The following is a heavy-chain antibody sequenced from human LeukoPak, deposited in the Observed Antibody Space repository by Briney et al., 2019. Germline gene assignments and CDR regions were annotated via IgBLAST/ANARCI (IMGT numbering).Heavy chain of an antibody. CDR3: ARRALGFGENWFDP. V-gene: IGHV5-51*01. CDR1: GYSFTSHW. Sequence: GESRKISCKGSGYSFTSHWIAWERQMPGKGLEWMGIIYPGDSDTRYSPSFQGHVTISADKSISTAYLQWSSLKGSDTAMYYCARRALGFGENWFDPWGQGTLVTVSS. D-gene: IGHD3-10*01. J-gene: IGHJ5*02. CDR2: IYPGDSDT.